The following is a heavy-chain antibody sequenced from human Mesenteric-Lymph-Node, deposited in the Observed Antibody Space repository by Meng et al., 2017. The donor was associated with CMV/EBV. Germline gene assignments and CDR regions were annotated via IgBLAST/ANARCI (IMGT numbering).Heavy chain of an antibody. CDR3: ARNYRYGSSWQRVGGFDP. CDR1: VSSGDYA. Sequence: VSSGDYAWSWIRQHPGKGLEWIGYIYYSGSTHSNPSLKSRLSMSVDTSNNQFSLNLSSVTAADTAVYFCARNYRYGSSWQRVGGFDPWGQGTLVTVSS. D-gene: IGHD6-13*01. CDR2: IYYSGST. V-gene: IGHV4-31*02. J-gene: IGHJ5*02.